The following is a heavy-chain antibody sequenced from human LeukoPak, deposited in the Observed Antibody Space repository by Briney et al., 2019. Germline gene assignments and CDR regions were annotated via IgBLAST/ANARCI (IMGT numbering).Heavy chain of an antibody. CDR3: ARHSGYSSGWYSANFDY. J-gene: IGHJ4*02. CDR1: GGSISSYY. D-gene: IGHD6-19*01. CDR2: IYYSGST. Sequence: SETLSLTCTVSGGSISSYYWSWIRQPPGKGLEWIGYIYYSGSTNYNPSLKSRVTISVDTSKNQFSLKLSSVTAADTAVYYCARHSGYSSGWYSANFDYWGQGTLVTVSS. V-gene: IGHV4-59*08.